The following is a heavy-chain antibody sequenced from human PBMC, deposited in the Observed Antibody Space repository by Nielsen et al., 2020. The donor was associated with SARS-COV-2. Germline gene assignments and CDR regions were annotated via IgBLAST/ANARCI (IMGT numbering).Heavy chain of an antibody. V-gene: IGHV3-33*08. CDR3: ARDLVVAPDFGDYFDY. J-gene: IGHJ4*02. CDR2: IWYDGSNK. CDR1: GFTFSSYA. Sequence: GESLKISCAASGFTFSSYAMHWVRQAPGKGLEWVAVIWYDGSNKYYADSVKGRFTISRDNSKNTLYLQMNSLRAEDTAVYYCARDLVVAPDFGDYFDYWGQGTLVTVSS. D-gene: IGHD3-22*01.